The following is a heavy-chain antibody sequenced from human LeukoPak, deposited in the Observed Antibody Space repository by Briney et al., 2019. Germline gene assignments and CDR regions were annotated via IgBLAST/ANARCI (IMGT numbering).Heavy chain of an antibody. D-gene: IGHD3-10*01. J-gene: IGHJ4*02. Sequence: GGSLRLSCAASGFTFSSYGMHWVRQAPSKGLEWVAVIWYDGSNKYYADSVKGRFTISRDNSKNTLYLQMNRLRAEDTAVYYCARGIRYFDYWGQGTLVTVSS. CDR1: GFTFSSYG. CDR3: ARGIRYFDY. V-gene: IGHV3-33*01. CDR2: IWYDGSNK.